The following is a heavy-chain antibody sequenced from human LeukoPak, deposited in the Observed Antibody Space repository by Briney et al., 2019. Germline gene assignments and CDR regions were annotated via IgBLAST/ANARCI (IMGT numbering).Heavy chain of an antibody. J-gene: IGHJ4*02. CDR1: GFIFSSYD. CDR2: ISTSGSTI. V-gene: IGHV3-48*03. Sequence: AGSLRLSCAASGFIFSSYDMNWVRQAPGKGLEWVSYISTSGSTIYYADSVKGRFTISRDNAKNSLFLQMISLRAEDAAVYYCARDRYYYDSSAYYEIDYWGQGTLVTVSS. CDR3: ARDRYYYDSSAYYEIDY. D-gene: IGHD3-22*01.